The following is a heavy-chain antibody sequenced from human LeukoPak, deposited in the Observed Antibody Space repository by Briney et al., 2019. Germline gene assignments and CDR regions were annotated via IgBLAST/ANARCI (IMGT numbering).Heavy chain of an antibody. Sequence: SETLSLTCAVSGGSISSSNWWSWVRQPPGKGLEWIGEIYHSGSTNYNPSLNSRVTISVDKSKNQFSLKLSSVTAADTAVYYCARDRGFNWNAPENDAFDIWGQGTMVTVSS. D-gene: IGHD1-1*01. CDR3: ARDRGFNWNAPENDAFDI. CDR2: IYHSGST. CDR1: GGSISSSNW. J-gene: IGHJ3*02. V-gene: IGHV4-4*02.